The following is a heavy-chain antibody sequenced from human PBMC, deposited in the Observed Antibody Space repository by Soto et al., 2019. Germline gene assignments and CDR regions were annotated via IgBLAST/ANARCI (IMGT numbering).Heavy chain of an antibody. J-gene: IGHJ4*02. Sequence: ASVKVSCKASGYTFTSYGISWVRQAPGQGLEWMGWISAYNGNTNYAQKLQGRVTMTTDTSTSTAYMELRSLRSDDTAVYYCARGSCYYGSGSYYSPDYWGPGTLVTVSS. V-gene: IGHV1-18*01. CDR2: ISAYNGNT. CDR3: ARGSCYYGSGSYYSPDY. CDR1: GYTFTSYG. D-gene: IGHD3-10*01.